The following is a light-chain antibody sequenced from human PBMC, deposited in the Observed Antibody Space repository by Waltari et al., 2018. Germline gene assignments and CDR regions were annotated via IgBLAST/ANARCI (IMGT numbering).Light chain of an antibody. Sequence: EIVLTQSPGTLSLSPGERATLSCRASQSVGRSLAWYQQKPGQAPRLRIFAASSRATGIPDRFSGSGSGTDFSLSISRLEPEDLAVYYCQHYVRLPATFGQGTKVEIK. CDR2: AAS. V-gene: IGKV3-20*01. J-gene: IGKJ1*01. CDR1: QSVGRS. CDR3: QHYVRLPAT.